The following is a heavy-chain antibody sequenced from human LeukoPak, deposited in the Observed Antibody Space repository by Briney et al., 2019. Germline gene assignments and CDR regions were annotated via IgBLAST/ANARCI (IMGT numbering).Heavy chain of an antibody. CDR1: GFTFSSYW. J-gene: IGHJ3*02. CDR3: ARGGIDAFDI. V-gene: IGHV3-7*01. D-gene: IGHD3-16*01. Sequence: PGGSLRLSCAASGFTFSSYWTSWVRQAPGKGLEWVANIKQDGSEKYYVDTVKGRFTISRDNAKNSLYLQMNSLRAEDTAVYYCARGGIDAFDIWGQGTMVTVSS. CDR2: IKQDGSEK.